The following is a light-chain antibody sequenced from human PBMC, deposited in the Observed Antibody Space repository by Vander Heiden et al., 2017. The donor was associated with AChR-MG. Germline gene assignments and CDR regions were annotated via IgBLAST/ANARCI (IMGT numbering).Light chain of an antibody. CDR3: QQSDTWPPYT. V-gene: IGKV3-15*01. J-gene: IGKJ2*01. Sequence: EVVMTQSPATLSVSLGERATLSCRASQSVIRNLVWYQQKPGQAPRLLIYDAATRATDIPDRFSGSGSGTEFTLTISSLQSEDSAVYYCQQSDTWPPYTFGQGTKLEIK. CDR2: DAA. CDR1: QSVIRN.